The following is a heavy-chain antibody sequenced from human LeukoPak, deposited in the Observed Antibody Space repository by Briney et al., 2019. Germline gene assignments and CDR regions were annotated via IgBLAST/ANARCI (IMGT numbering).Heavy chain of an antibody. J-gene: IGHJ4*02. D-gene: IGHD4-11*01. CDR3: AKDAQRGFDYSNSLEY. CDR1: GFIFNHHA. Sequence: GSLRLSCAASGFIFNHHAMHWVRQAPGKGLEWVAVIWSDKSNRFYADSVRGRFTISRDDSRKTVYLQMERMSAEDTAIYYCAKDAQRGFDYSNSLEYWGQGALVTVAS. V-gene: IGHV3-33*06. CDR2: IWSDKSNR.